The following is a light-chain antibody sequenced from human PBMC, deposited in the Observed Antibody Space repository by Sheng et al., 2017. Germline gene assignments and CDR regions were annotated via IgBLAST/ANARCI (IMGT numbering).Light chain of an antibody. V-gene: IGKV1-5*03. CDR2: KAS. CDR1: QSITFW. Sequence: DIQMTQSPSTLSASVGDRVTITCRASQSITFWLAWYQHKPGSAPKLLVYKASLLQSGVPGRFIGSGSGTEFTLTISSLQPGDFATYYCQQYSAFPLTFGGGT. CDR3: QQYSAFPLT. J-gene: IGKJ4*01.